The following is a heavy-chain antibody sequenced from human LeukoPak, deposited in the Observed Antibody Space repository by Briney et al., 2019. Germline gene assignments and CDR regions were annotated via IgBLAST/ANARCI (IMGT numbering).Heavy chain of an antibody. CDR2: ISGSGGST. V-gene: IGHV3-23*01. CDR1: GFSFSSYA. J-gene: IGHJ4*02. CDR3: ARDGTYEVPAAIYFDY. Sequence: GGSLRLSCAASGFSFSSYAMSWVRQAPGKGLEWVTAISGSGGSTYYADSVKGRFTISRDNSKNTLYLQMNSLRAEDTAVYYCARDGTYEVPAAIYFDYWGQGTLVTVSS. D-gene: IGHD2-2*01.